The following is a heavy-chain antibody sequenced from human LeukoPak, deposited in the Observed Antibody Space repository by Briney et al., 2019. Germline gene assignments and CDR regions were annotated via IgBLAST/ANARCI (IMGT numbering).Heavy chain of an antibody. Sequence: KPSETLSLTCTVSGGSISSGSYYWSWIRQPAGKGLEWIGRIYTSGSTNYNPSLKSRVTISVDTSKNQFSLQLNSVTPEDTAVYYCTRGPDYYDSSGLDYWGQGTLVTVSS. CDR1: GGSISSGSYY. CDR2: IYTSGST. CDR3: TRGPDYYDSSGLDY. J-gene: IGHJ4*02. D-gene: IGHD3-22*01. V-gene: IGHV4-61*02.